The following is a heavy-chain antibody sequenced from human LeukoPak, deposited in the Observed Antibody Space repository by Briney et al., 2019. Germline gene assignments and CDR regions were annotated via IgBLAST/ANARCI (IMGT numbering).Heavy chain of an antibody. J-gene: IGHJ3*02. Sequence: PSETLSLTCAVYGGSFSGYYWSWIRQPPGKGLEWIGEINHSGSTNYSPSLKSRVTISVDTSKNQFSLKLSSVTAADTAVYYCARSLRYDILTGYYAFDIWGQGTMVTVSS. CDR2: INHSGST. CDR1: GGSFSGYY. CDR3: ARSLRYDILTGYYAFDI. V-gene: IGHV4-34*01. D-gene: IGHD3-9*01.